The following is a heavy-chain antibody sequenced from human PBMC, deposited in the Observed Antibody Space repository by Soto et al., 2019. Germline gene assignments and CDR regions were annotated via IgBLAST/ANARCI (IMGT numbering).Heavy chain of an antibody. CDR3: ATDKDRTYDY. V-gene: IGHV1-69*08. CDR2: IIPILGIA. J-gene: IGHJ4*02. CDR1: GGTFSSYS. Sequence: QVQLVQSGAEVKKPGSSVKVSCKASGGTFSSYSFTWVRQAPGQGLEWMGRIIPILGIANYAQNFQGRVTINADKSTSTAYMELSSLRSEDTAVYYCATDKDRTYDYWGQGTLVTVSS.